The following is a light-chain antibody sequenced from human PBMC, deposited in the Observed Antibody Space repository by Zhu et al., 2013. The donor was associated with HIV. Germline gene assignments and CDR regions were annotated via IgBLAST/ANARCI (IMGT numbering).Light chain of an antibody. J-gene: IGKJ4*01. CDR3: QQYGSPSLT. CDR1: QSVSSSY. V-gene: IGKV3-20*01. Sequence: EIVLTQSPGTLSLSPGERATLSCRASQSVSSSYLAWYQQKPGQAPRLLIYGASSRATGIPDRFSASGSVTDFTLTISRLEPEDFAVYYCQQYGSPSLTFGGGTKVEIK. CDR2: GAS.